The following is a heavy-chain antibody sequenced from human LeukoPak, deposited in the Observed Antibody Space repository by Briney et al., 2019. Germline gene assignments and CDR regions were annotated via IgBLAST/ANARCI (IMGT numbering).Heavy chain of an antibody. CDR2: ISSSSSYI. J-gene: IGHJ4*02. D-gene: IGHD4-23*01. CDR1: GFTFSSYS. Sequence: PGRSLRLSCAASGFTFSSYSMNWVRQAPGKGLEWVSSISSSSSYIYYADSVKGRFTISRDNAKNSLYLQMNSLRAEDTAVYYCARARQATVDFDYWGQGTLVTVSS. CDR3: ARARQATVDFDY. V-gene: IGHV3-21*01.